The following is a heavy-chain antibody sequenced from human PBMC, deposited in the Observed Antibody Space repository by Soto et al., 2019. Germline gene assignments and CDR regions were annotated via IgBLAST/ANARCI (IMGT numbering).Heavy chain of an antibody. CDR1: GDAFTNYI. V-gene: IGHV1-69*01. Sequence: QVQLVQSGAEVKKPGSSVKVSCKASGDAFTNYIFDWVRQAPGQGLEWMGGIIPMFGTPKYAQTFQDRVPISADVSTGTAYLERTSLRFDDTAVYYCARGRDQPPVGLYFDSWGEGTRVTVSS. CDR3: ARGRDQPPVGLYFDS. J-gene: IGHJ4*02. CDR2: IIPMFGTP. D-gene: IGHD1-26*01.